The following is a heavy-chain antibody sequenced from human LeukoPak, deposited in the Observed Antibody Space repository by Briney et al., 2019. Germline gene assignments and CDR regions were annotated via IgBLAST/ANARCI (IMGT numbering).Heavy chain of an antibody. J-gene: IGHJ4*02. CDR1: GNTFTGYS. V-gene: IGHV1-2*02. CDR3: ARLSIAAETNY. D-gene: IGHD6-13*01. CDR2: INPNSGGT. Sequence: ASVKVSCKASGNTFTGYSMHWVRQAPGQGPEWMGWINPNSGGTNYAQKFQGRVTMTRDTSISTAYMELSSLRSDDTAVFYCARLSIAAETNYWGQGTLVTVSS.